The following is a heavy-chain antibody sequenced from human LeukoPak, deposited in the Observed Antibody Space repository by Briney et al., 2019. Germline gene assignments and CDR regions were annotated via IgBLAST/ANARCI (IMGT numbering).Heavy chain of an antibody. J-gene: IGHJ6*04. CDR3: ARDYYGMDV. Sequence: IPSQTLSLICAVSGGSISSGGYSWSWIRQPPGKGLEWIGYIYHSGSTYYNPSLKSRVTISVDRSKNQFSLKLSSVTAADTAVYYCARDYYGMDVWGKGTTVTVSS. V-gene: IGHV4-30-2*01. CDR2: IYHSGST. CDR1: GGSISSGGYS.